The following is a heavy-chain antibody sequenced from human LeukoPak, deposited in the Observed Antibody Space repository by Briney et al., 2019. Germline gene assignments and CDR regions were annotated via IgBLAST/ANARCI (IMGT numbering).Heavy chain of an antibody. CDR2: ISYDGSNK. J-gene: IGHJ6*02. V-gene: IGHV3-30*18. D-gene: IGHD3-10*01. Sequence: GGSLRLSCAASGFTFSSYGMHWVRQAPGKGLEWVAFISYDGSNKYYADSVKGRFTISRDNSKNTLYLQMNSLRAEDTAVYYCAKDLSSYYYGSGSYYPGYYYGMDVWGQGTTVTVSS. CDR1: GFTFSSYG. CDR3: AKDLSSYYYGSGSYYPGYYYGMDV.